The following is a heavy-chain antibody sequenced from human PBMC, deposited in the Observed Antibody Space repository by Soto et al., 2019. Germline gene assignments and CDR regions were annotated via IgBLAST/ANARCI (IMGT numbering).Heavy chain of an antibody. V-gene: IGHV4-30-4*01. D-gene: IGHD3-10*01. CDR1: GGSMNSHDYY. CDR2: IHNSGST. Sequence: SETLSLTCSVSGGSMNSHDYYWSWIRQPPGKGLEWIGYIHNSGSTYYNPSLKSRLTISSDLSKNRFSLRLNSVTAADTALYFCARGEVRGPFDIWGQGTKVTVSS. CDR3: ARGEVRGPFDI. J-gene: IGHJ3*02.